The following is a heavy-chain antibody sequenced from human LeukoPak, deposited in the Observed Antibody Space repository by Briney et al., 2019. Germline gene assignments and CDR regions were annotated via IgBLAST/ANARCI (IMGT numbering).Heavy chain of an antibody. V-gene: IGHV3-74*01. J-gene: IGHJ4*02. CDR3: ARALGYCSGGSCYPVGY. D-gene: IGHD2-15*01. CDR1: GFTFSGYW. CDR2: INSDGSST. Sequence: PGGSLRLSCAASGFTFSGYWMHWVRQAPGEGLVWVSRINSDGSSTNYADSVKGRFTISRDNAKNTLYLQMNGLRAEDTAVYYCARALGYCSGGSCYPVGYWGQGTLVTVSS.